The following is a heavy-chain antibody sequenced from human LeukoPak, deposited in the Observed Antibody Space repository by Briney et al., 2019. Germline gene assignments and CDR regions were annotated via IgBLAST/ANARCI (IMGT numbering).Heavy chain of an antibody. Sequence: ASVKVSCKASGYTFTSYYMHWVRQAPGQGLEWMGIINPSGCSTSYAQKFQGRVTMTRDTSTSTVYMELSSLRSEDTAVYYCARDQRPVPRLLWRGYNWFDPWGQGTLVTVSS. J-gene: IGHJ5*02. D-gene: IGHD2-2*01. CDR1: GYTFTSYY. V-gene: IGHV1-46*01. CDR3: ARDQRPVPRLLWRGYNWFDP. CDR2: INPSGCST.